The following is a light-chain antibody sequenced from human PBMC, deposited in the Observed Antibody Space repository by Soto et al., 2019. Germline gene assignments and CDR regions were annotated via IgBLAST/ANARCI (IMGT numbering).Light chain of an antibody. V-gene: IGLV2-14*01. Sequence: QSVLTQPASVSGSPGQSITISCTGTSSDVGGYNYASWYQQHPGKAPKLMIYEVSNRPSGVSNRFSGSKSGNTASLTISGLQAEDEADYYCSSYTSSRTYVLGTGTKVTVL. CDR3: SSYTSSRTYV. J-gene: IGLJ1*01. CDR2: EVS. CDR1: SSDVGGYNY.